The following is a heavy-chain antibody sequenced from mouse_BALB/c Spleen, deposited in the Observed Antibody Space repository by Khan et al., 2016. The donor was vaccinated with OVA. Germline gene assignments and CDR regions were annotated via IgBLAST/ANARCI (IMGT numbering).Heavy chain of an antibody. J-gene: IGHJ3*01. Sequence: EVELVESGGGLVKPGGSLKLSCAASGFTFSDYYMYWVRQTPEKRLEWVATISDGGSYTYYPDRVKGRFTISRGDAKNNLYLQMSSLKSEDTARYYCARGYYGDPFAYWGQGTLVTVSA. CDR3: ARGYYGDPFAY. CDR2: ISDGGSYT. D-gene: IGHD2-13*01. V-gene: IGHV5-4*02. CDR1: GFTFSDYY.